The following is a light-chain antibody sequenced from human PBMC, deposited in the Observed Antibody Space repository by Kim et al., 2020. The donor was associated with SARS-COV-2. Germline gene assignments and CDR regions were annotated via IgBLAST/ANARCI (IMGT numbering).Light chain of an antibody. Sequence: SYELTQPPSVSVSPGQTARITCSGDALPKQYAYWYQQKPGQAPVLVIYKDSERPSGIPERFSGSSSGTTVTLTISGVQAEDEADYYCQSADSSGTSWVFGRGTQLTVL. CDR2: KDS. CDR1: ALPKQY. J-gene: IGLJ3*02. CDR3: QSADSSGTSWV. V-gene: IGLV3-25*03.